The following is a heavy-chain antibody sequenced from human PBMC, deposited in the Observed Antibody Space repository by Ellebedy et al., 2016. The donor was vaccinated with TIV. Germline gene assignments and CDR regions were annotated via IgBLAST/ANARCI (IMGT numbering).Heavy chain of an antibody. Sequence: ASVKVSCKASGYTFTGYYMQWVRQAPGQGLEWMGIINPSTGSTRYAQKFQGRVTITADESTSTAYMELSSLSSEDTAVYYCARNGSYRPDYFQHWGQGTLVTVSS. CDR3: ARNGSYRPDYFQH. V-gene: IGHV1-46*01. D-gene: IGHD1-26*01. CDR1: GYTFTGYY. CDR2: INPSTGST. J-gene: IGHJ1*01.